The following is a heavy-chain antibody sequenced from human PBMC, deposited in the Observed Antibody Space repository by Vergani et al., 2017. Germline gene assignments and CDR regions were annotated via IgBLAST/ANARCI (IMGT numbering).Heavy chain of an antibody. CDR3: AKDPSMVRGFNWFDP. V-gene: IGHV3-48*01. J-gene: IGHJ5*02. CDR2: ISSRGSTI. Sequence: VQLVESGGGLVQPGGSLRLSCAASGFTFSSYAMSWVRQAPGKGLDWVSYISSRGSTIYYADSVKGRFTISRANSKNTMYLQMNSLRAEDTAVYYCAKDPSMVRGFNWFDPWGQGTLVTVSS. D-gene: IGHD3-10*01. CDR1: GFTFSSYA.